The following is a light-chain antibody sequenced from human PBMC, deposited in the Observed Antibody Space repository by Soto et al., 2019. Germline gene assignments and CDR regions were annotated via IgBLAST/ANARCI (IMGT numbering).Light chain of an antibody. J-gene: IGKJ2*01. CDR3: QQYINLPYT. CDR1: QDISNY. V-gene: IGKV1-33*01. CDR2: DAS. Sequence: DIQMTQSPSSLSASVGDRVTITCQASQDISNYLNWYQQKPGKAPKLLIYDASSLEAVVPSRFSASGSGTDFTFTIISLQPEDIATYYCQQYINLPYTFGQGTKLEI.